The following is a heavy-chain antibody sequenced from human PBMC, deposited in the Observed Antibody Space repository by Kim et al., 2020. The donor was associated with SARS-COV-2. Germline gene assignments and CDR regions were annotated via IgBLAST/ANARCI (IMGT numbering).Heavy chain of an antibody. J-gene: IGHJ1*01. Sequence: GGSLRLSCAASGFTFSGSAMHWVRQASGKGLEWVGRIRSKANSYATAYAASVKGRFTISRDDSKNTAYLQMNSLKTEDTDVYYCTRHDQVPAGTATLYFQYWGQGTLVIVSS. D-gene: IGHD2-2*01. CDR3: TRHDQVPAGTATLYFQY. CDR1: GFTFSGSA. V-gene: IGHV3-73*01. CDR2: IRSKANSYAT.